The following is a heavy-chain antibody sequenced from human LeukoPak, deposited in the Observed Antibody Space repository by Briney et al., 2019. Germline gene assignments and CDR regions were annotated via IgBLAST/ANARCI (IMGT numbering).Heavy chain of an antibody. J-gene: IGHJ4*02. CDR2: ISPNSGAT. V-gene: IGHV1-2*02. Sequence: ASVTVSCKASGYTFTAYYMHWMRQAPGQGLEWMGWISPNSGATNYAQKFQGRVTMTRDTSISTAYMELSRLKSDDTAVYYCASLGNYFDYWGRGTLVTVSS. D-gene: IGHD1-26*01. CDR3: ASLGNYFDY. CDR1: GYTFTAYY.